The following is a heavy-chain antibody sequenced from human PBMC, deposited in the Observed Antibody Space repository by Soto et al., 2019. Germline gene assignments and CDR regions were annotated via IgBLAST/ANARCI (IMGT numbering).Heavy chain of an antibody. D-gene: IGHD5-18*01. Sequence: ETLSLTCTISSGSISSDYWSWIRQPPGKGLEWIGYIYYRGSVNYNPSLKSRVTISLDTSKNQFSLKLSSVTAADTAVYYCAREALRRGYSYGTFDYWGQGTLVTVS. J-gene: IGHJ4*02. V-gene: IGHV4-59*01. CDR3: AREALRRGYSYGTFDY. CDR2: IYYRGSV. CDR1: SGSISSDY.